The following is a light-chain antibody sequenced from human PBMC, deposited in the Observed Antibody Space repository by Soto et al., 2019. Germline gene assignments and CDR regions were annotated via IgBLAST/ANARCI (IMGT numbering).Light chain of an antibody. J-gene: IGKJ5*01. CDR2: GAS. CDR3: QQYGSSLIT. V-gene: IGKV3-15*01. CDR1: QSVSSN. Sequence: EIVMTQAPATLSVSPGERSTLSCRASQSVSSNLAWYQQAPGQXPRXXIYGASTRATDIPARFSVTVSGTACTITLRRLEPEDGEVYDGQQYGSSLITFGQGTRLEI.